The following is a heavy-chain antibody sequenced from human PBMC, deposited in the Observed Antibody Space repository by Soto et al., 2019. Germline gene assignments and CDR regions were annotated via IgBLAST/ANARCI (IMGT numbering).Heavy chain of an antibody. V-gene: IGHV3-48*03. Sequence: PGGSLRLSCAVSGFTFSSHEMNWVRQAPGKGPEWVSKISKNGGSTSYADSVKGRFTITRDNARDSLYLHMNSLRAEDTAVYYCTRDRSLIFAVPPYGMDVWGQGTTVTVSS. CDR2: ISKNGGST. J-gene: IGHJ6*02. D-gene: IGHD3-3*01. CDR1: GFTFSSHE. CDR3: TRDRSLIFAVPPYGMDV.